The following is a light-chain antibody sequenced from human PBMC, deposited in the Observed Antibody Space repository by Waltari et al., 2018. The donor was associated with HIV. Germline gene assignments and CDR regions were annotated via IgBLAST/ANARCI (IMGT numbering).Light chain of an antibody. CDR3: SAYARSSTWV. CDR2: DVT. Sequence: QSALTQPASVSGSPGQSLTISCTGSSSDLGYYKYVPWYQQHPGKVPKLMIFDVTKRPSGVSERLSGSQSDNTASLTICGLQAEDEADYYCSAYARSSTWVFGGGTKLTVL. J-gene: IGLJ3*02. CDR1: SSDLGYYKY. V-gene: IGLV2-14*03.